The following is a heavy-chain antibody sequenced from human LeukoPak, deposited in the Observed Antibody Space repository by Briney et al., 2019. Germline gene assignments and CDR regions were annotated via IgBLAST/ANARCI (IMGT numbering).Heavy chain of an antibody. Sequence: ASVKVSCKASGYTLTGYYLHWVRQAPGQGLEWMGWINPNTGATHSAQKFQGRITMTRDSSISTAYMDLSRLRSDDTAVYYCASDRSYDKGPLDYWGQGTLVTVSS. J-gene: IGHJ4*02. D-gene: IGHD3-22*01. CDR1: GYTLTGYY. V-gene: IGHV1-2*02. CDR3: ASDRSYDKGPLDY. CDR2: INPNTGAT.